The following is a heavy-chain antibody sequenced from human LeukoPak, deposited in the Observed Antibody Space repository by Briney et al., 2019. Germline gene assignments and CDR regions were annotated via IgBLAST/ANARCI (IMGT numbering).Heavy chain of an antibody. CDR3: ARLGSYDYVWGSYRFFDY. CDR1: GYSISSGYY. J-gene: IGHJ4*02. CDR2: IYHSGST. Sequence: SETLSLTCTVSGYSISSGYYWGWIRQPPGKGLEWIGSIYHSGSTYYNPSLKSRVTISVDTSKNQFSLKLSSVTAADTAVYYCARLGSYDYVWGSYRFFDYWGQGTLVTVSS. D-gene: IGHD3-16*02. V-gene: IGHV4-38-2*02.